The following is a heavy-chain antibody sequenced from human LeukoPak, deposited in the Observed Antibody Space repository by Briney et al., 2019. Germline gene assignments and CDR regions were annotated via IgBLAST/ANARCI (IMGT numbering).Heavy chain of an antibody. CDR1: RDSISTYY. D-gene: IGHD1-26*01. CDR2: VDYSGST. Sequence: PSATLSLTFTVSRDSISTYYWSWIRQPQGKELEWIGYVDYSGSTNYNPSLKSRLTISIDTSKNQFSLRLSSVTAADSALYYCARVGSGSSDYWGQGTLVTVSS. V-gene: IGHV4-59*01. CDR3: ARVGSGSSDY. J-gene: IGHJ4*02.